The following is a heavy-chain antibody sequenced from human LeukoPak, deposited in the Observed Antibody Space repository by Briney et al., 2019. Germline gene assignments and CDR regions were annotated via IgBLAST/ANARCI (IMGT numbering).Heavy chain of an antibody. CDR3: ARTATHYYYMDV. J-gene: IGHJ6*03. D-gene: IGHD2-15*01. V-gene: IGHV1-18*01. Sequence: GASVKVSCKASGYTFTSYGISWLRQAPGQGLEWMGWIGAYNGNTNYAQKLQGRVTMTTDTSTSTAYMELRSLRSDDTAVYYCARTATHYYYMDVWGKGTTVTVSS. CDR1: GYTFTSYG. CDR2: IGAYNGNT.